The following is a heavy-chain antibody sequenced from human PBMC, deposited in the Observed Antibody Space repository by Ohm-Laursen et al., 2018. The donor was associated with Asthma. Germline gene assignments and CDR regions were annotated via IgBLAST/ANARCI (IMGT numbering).Heavy chain of an antibody. V-gene: IGHV3-48*04. Sequence: SLRLSCAASGFTFSSYSMNWVRQAPGKGLEWVSYISRSSSTIFYADSVRSRFTTSRDNARNSVYLQMNSLRAEDTALYYCARIGPEWELPGREYSLHHWGEGTLVTVSS. CDR1: GFTFSSYS. CDR2: ISRSSSTI. D-gene: IGHD1-26*01. CDR3: ARIGPEWELPGREYSLHH. J-gene: IGHJ1*01.